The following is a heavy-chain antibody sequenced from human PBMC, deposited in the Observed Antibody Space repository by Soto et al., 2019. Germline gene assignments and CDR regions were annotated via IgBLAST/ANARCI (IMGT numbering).Heavy chain of an antibody. Sequence: GGSLRLSCAASGFTFSSYAMHWVRQAPGKGLEWVAVISYDGSNKYYADFVKGRFTISRDNSKNTLYLQMNSLRAEDTAVYYCARAGSSSRDYYYGMDVWGQGTTVTVSS. CDR3: ARAGSSSRDYYYGMDV. CDR2: ISYDGSNK. D-gene: IGHD6-6*01. V-gene: IGHV3-30-3*01. J-gene: IGHJ6*02. CDR1: GFTFSSYA.